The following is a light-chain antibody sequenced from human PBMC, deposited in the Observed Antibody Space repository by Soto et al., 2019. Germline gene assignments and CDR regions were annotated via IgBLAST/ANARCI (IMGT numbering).Light chain of an antibody. V-gene: IGKV3-11*01. J-gene: IGKJ4*01. CDR1: QSVSTY. Sequence: EIVLTQSPATLTLSPGERATLSCRASQSVSTYLAWYQQKPGQAPRLLISDASNRATGIPARFSGSGSGTDFTLTSSSLDPEDFAVYYCQQRSNWPLTFGGGTKVEI. CDR2: DAS. CDR3: QQRSNWPLT.